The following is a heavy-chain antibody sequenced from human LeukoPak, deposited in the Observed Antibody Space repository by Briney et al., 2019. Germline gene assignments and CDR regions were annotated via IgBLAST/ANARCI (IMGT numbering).Heavy chain of an antibody. Sequence: GRSLRLSCAASGFIFDDYAMHWVRQAPGKGLEWVSGISWNSGNIDYADSVKGRFTISRDNAKNSLYLQMNSLRAEDTALYYCARGQYCSRTSCYRNYYYYYMDVWGKGTTVTVSS. CDR3: ARGQYCSRTSCYRNYYYYYMDV. CDR2: ISWNSGNI. J-gene: IGHJ6*03. CDR1: GFIFDDYA. D-gene: IGHD2-2*01. V-gene: IGHV3-9*01.